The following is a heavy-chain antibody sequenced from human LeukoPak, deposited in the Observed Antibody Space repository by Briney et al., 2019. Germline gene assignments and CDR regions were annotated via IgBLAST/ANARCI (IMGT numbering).Heavy chain of an antibody. V-gene: IGHV3-21*01. D-gene: IGHD3-22*01. Sequence: PGGSLRLSCAASGFTFSSYSMNWVRQAPGKGLEWVSRITKSSIYIYYAGSVKGRFTISRDNAKNSLYLQMNSLRAEDTAVYYCARGRYDSSGSYSLFDYWGQGTLVTVSS. CDR3: ARGRYDSSGSYSLFDY. CDR1: GFTFSSYS. CDR2: ITKSSIYI. J-gene: IGHJ4*02.